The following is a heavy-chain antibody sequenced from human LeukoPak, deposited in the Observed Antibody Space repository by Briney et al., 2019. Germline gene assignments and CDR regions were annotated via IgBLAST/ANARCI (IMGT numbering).Heavy chain of an antibody. J-gene: IGHJ4*02. CDR1: GFTFSSYA. CDR2: ISASGGTT. CDR3: ANLARIAVAGGGY. D-gene: IGHD6-19*01. Sequence: PGGSLRLSCAASGFTFSSYAMSWVRQAPGKGLEWDSVISASGGTTYCADSVKGRFTISRDNSKNTVYLQMNSLRAEDTAVYYCANLARIAVAGGGYWGQGTLVTVSS. V-gene: IGHV3-23*01.